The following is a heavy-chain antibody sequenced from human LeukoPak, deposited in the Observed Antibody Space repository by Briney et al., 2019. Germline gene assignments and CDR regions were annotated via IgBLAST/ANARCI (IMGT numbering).Heavy chain of an antibody. CDR3: AKDSGAGSYPVGHFDY. J-gene: IGHJ4*02. V-gene: IGHV3-30*18. Sequence: GGSLRLSCVASGFTFSRYGMHVVRQAPGKGLEGVALISFEGSNKYYEDSVQGRFTISRDNSKSTLFLQMNSLRVEDTAVYYCAKDSGAGSYPVGHFDYWGQGTLVTVSS. CDR2: ISFEGSNK. CDR1: GFTFSRYG. D-gene: IGHD3-10*01.